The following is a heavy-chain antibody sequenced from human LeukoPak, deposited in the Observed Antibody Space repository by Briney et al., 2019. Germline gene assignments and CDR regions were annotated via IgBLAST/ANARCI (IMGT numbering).Heavy chain of an antibody. CDR3: ARVGYSSSYYYFDY. D-gene: IGHD6-13*01. J-gene: IGHJ4*02. CDR1: GFTVSSNY. Sequence: GGSLRLSCAASGFTVSSNYMSWVRQAPGKGLEWVSVIYSGGSTYYADSVKGRFTISRDNSKNTLYLQMNSLRAQDTAVYYCARVGYSSSYYYFDYWGQGPLVTVSS. V-gene: IGHV3-66*01. CDR2: IYSGGST.